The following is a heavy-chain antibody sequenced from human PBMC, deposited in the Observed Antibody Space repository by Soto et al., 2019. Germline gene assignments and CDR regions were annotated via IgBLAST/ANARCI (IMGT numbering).Heavy chain of an antibody. CDR1: GGSISSGGYS. J-gene: IGHJ5*02. CDR3: ARVPSP. V-gene: IGHV4-30-2*01. CDR2: IYHSGST. Sequence: QLQLQESGSGLVKPSQTLSLTCAVSGGSISSGGYSWSWIRQPPGKGLEWIWYIYHSGSTYYNPSLKSRVSTSVDRTKNRFSLKLSSVTAPDMDVYSCARVPSPWAPGTMFILSS.